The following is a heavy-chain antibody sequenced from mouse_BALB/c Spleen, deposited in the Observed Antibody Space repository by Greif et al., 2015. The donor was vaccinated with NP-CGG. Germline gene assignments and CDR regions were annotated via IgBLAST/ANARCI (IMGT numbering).Heavy chain of an antibody. J-gene: IGHJ1*01. Sequence: VQLVESGAELAKPGASVKMSCKASGYTFTSYWMHWVKQRLGQGLEWIGYINPSTGYTEYNQKFKDKATLTADKSSSTAYMQLSSLTSEDSAVYYCARSYEGYFDVWGAGTTVTVSS. V-gene: IGHV1-7*01. CDR2: INPSTGYT. D-gene: IGHD1-1*01. CDR3: ARSYEGYFDV. CDR1: GYTFTSYW.